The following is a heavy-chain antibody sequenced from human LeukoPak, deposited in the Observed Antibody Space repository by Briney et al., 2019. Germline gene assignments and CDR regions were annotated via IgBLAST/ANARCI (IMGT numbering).Heavy chain of an antibody. CDR2: ISSSSSTI. Sequence: GGSLRLSCAASGFTFSSYSMNWVRQAPGKGLEWVSYISSSSSTIYYADSVKGRFTISRDNAKNSLCLLMSSLRAEDTALYYCARDRDDFWSGSPDYWGQGTLVTVSS. V-gene: IGHV3-48*01. CDR3: ARDRDDFWSGSPDY. J-gene: IGHJ4*02. D-gene: IGHD3-3*01. CDR1: GFTFSSYS.